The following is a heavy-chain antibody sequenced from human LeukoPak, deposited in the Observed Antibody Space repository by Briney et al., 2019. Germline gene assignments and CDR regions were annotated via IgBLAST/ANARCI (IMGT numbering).Heavy chain of an antibody. D-gene: IGHD6-19*01. Sequence: SETLSLTCAVYGGSFSGYYWSWIRQPPGKGLEWIGEINHSGSTNYNPSLKSRVTISVDTSKNQFSLKLSSVTAADTAVYYCARVPQQWLVPDWYFDLWGRGTLVTVSS. CDR1: GGSFSGYY. CDR3: ARVPQQWLVPDWYFDL. V-gene: IGHV4-34*01. CDR2: INHSGST. J-gene: IGHJ2*01.